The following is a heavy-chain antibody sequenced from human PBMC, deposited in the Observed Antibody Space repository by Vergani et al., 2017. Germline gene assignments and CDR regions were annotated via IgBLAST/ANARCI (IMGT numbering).Heavy chain of an antibody. V-gene: IGHV1-69*02. CDR1: GGTFSSYT. J-gene: IGHJ3*02. D-gene: IGHD2-15*01. CDR2: IIPMLGIA. CDR3: ARGGPGWVVAAIPKAFDI. Sequence: QVQLVQSGAEVKKPGSSVKVSCKASGGTFSSYTISWVRQAPGQGLEWMGKIIPMLGIANYAQKFQCRVPITADKSTSTAYMELSSLRSEDTAVYYWARGGPGWVVAAIPKAFDIWGQGTMVTVSS.